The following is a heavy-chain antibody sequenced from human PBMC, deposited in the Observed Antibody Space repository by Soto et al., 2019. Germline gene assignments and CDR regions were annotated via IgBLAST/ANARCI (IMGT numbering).Heavy chain of an antibody. CDR3: ALFRDFFAY. V-gene: IGHV3-30*03. Sequence: GGSLRLSCAASGFTFSSYGMHWVRQAPGKGLEWVAVISYDGSHKYYADSVKGRFTISRDNSKNTLYLQMNSLRAEDTAVYYCALFRDFFAYWGQGTLVTVSA. CDR1: GFTFSSYG. J-gene: IGHJ4*02. D-gene: IGHD2-21*02. CDR2: ISYDGSHK.